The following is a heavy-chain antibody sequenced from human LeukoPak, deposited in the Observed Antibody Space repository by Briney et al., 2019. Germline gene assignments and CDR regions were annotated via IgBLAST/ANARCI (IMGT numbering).Heavy chain of an antibody. J-gene: IGHJ4*02. Sequence: PGGSLRLSCAASGFTFSSYWMNWVRQAPGKGLEWVANIKEDGSEDYADSVKGRFTISRDNAKNSLYLQMNSLRAEDTAVYYCVRDRWLGSSASHLDYWGRGTLVTVSS. D-gene: IGHD4-23*01. CDR3: VRDRWLGSSASHLDY. V-gene: IGHV3-7*01. CDR2: IKEDGSE. CDR1: GFTFSSYW.